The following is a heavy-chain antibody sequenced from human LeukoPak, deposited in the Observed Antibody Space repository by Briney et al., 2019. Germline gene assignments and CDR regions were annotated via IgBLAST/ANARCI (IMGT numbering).Heavy chain of an antibody. CDR3: AREDPGHWSRRAFDI. Sequence: PGGSLRLSCAASGFSFSSYGMHWVRQAPGKGLEWVAVISYDGSNKYYADSVKGRFTISRDNSKNTLYLQMNSLRAEDTAVYYCAREDPGHWSRRAFDIWGQGTVVTVTS. CDR1: GFSFSSYG. J-gene: IGHJ3*02. V-gene: IGHV3-30*03. CDR2: ISYDGSNK. D-gene: IGHD2-8*02.